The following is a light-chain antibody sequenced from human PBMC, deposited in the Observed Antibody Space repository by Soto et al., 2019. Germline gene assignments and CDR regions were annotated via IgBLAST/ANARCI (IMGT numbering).Light chain of an antibody. CDR3: QQYNSNSP. Sequence: DIKMTQSPSTLSGSLRDRITITCRASQSISGRLAWYQQKPGKAPKLLIYDASTSESGVPSRFSGSGSGTEFTLTISSLQPDDFATYYCQQYNSNSPFGQGTRLEVK. V-gene: IGKV1-5*01. J-gene: IGKJ5*01. CDR1: QSISGR. CDR2: DAS.